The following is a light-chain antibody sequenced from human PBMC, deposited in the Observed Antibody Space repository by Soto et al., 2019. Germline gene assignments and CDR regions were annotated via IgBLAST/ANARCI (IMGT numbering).Light chain of an antibody. V-gene: IGLV4-69*01. Sequence: QLVLTQSPSASASLGASVKLTCTLSSEHSNYVIAWHQQQPEKGPRYLMILNTDGSHSKGDGIPDRFSGSSSGAERYLTISSLQSDDEADYYCQTWGTGIVVFGGGTKLTVL. CDR3: QTWGTGIVV. J-gene: IGLJ2*01. CDR2: LNTDGSH. CDR1: SEHSNYV.